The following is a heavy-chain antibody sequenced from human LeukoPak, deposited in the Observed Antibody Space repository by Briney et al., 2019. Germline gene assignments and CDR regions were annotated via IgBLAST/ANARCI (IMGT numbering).Heavy chain of an antibody. CDR3: ASRYYYDSSGYFLY. D-gene: IGHD3-22*01. CDR2: IYTSGST. CDR1: GGSISSYY. V-gene: IGHV4-4*07. J-gene: IGHJ4*02. Sequence: SETLSLTCTVSGGSISSYYWSWIRQPAGKGLEWIGRIYTSGSTNYNPSLKSRVTMSVDTSKNQFSLRLNSVTAADTAVYYCASRYYYDSSGYFLYWGQGTLVTVSS.